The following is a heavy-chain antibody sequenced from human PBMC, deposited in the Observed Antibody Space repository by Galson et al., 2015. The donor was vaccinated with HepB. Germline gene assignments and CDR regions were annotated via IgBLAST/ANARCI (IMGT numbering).Heavy chain of an antibody. CDR1: GFTFSSYA. Sequence: SLRLSCAASGFTFSSYAMSWVRQAPGKGLEWVSAISGSGGSTYYADSVKGRFTISRDNSKNTLYLQMNSLRAEDTAVYYCAKEQLLSYYDSSGSPTYWGQGTLVTVSS. CDR3: AKEQLLSYYDSSGSPTY. J-gene: IGHJ4*02. V-gene: IGHV3-23*01. D-gene: IGHD3-22*01. CDR2: ISGSGGST.